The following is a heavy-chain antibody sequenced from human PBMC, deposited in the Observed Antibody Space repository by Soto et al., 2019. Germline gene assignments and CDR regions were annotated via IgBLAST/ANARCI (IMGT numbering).Heavy chain of an antibody. Sequence: SVKVSCKASGGTFSSYTISWVRQAPGQGLEWMGRIIPILGIANYAQKFQGRVTITADKSTSTAYMELSSLRSEDTAVYYCARDIGDGDFNWFDPWGQGTLVTVS. CDR3: ARDIGDGDFNWFDP. J-gene: IGHJ5*02. V-gene: IGHV1-69*04. D-gene: IGHD4-17*01. CDR1: GGTFSSYT. CDR2: IIPILGIA.